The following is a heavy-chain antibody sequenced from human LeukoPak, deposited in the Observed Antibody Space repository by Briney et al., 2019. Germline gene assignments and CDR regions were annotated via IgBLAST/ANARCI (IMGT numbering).Heavy chain of an antibody. CDR2: IIPIFGTA. Sequence: WASVKVSCKASGGTFSSYAISWVRQAPGQGLEWMGGIIPIFGTANYAQKFQGRVTITADESTSTAYMELSSLRSEDTAVYYCARVLSVSRDGYKLEGYNWFDPWGQGTLVTVSS. J-gene: IGHJ5*02. D-gene: IGHD5-24*01. CDR1: GGTFSSYA. V-gene: IGHV1-69*13. CDR3: ARVLSVSRDGYKLEGYNWFDP.